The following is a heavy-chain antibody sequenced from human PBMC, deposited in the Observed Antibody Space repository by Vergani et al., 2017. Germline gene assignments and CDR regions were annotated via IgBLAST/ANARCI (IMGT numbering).Heavy chain of an antibody. CDR1: GGPISNYY. D-gene: IGHD4-17*01. CDR3: SSLKLRDAYFMDV. J-gene: IGHJ6*03. V-gene: IGHV4-59*01. Sequence: QVHLQESGPGLVKPSETLALTCIVSGGPISNYYWSWIRQSPGKGLEWVGFIYYSGSTNYNPSLKSRVTISMDTSKNQFSLKLNSVTAADTAVYYCSSLKLRDAYFMDVWGKGTTVTVSS. CDR2: IYYSGST.